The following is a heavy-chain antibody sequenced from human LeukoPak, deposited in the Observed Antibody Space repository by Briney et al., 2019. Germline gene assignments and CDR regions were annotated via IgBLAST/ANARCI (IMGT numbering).Heavy chain of an antibody. D-gene: IGHD2-2*01. CDR1: GGSISSYY. CDR2: IYTSGST. CDR3: ARISCSSTSCQHYYYYMDV. J-gene: IGHJ6*03. Sequence: TSETLALTCTVSGGSISSYYWSWIRQPAGKGLEWIGRIYTSGSTNYNPSLKSRVTISVDTSKNQFSLKLSSVTAADTAVYYCARISCSSTSCQHYYYYMDVWGKGTTVTVSS. V-gene: IGHV4-4*07.